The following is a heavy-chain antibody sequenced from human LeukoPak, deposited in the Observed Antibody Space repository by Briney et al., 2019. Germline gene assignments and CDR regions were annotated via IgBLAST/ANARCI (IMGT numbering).Heavy chain of an antibody. CDR2: IRYDGSNK. J-gene: IGHJ4*02. Sequence: GGSLRLSCAASGFTFSSYGMHWVRQAPGKGLEWVAFIRYDGSNKYYADSVKGRFTISRDNSKNTLYLQMNSLRAEDTAVYYCARDNEDIVVVPAAMKGGAFDIWGQGALVTVSS. D-gene: IGHD2-2*01. V-gene: IGHV3-30*02. CDR1: GFTFSSYG. CDR3: ARDNEDIVVVPAAMKGGAFDI.